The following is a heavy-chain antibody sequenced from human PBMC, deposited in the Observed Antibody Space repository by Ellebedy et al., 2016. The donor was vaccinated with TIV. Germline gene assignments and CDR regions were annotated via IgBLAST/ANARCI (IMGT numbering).Heavy chain of an antibody. D-gene: IGHD1-26*01. CDR1: GFTFSSYW. CDR2: IKQDGTEK. Sequence: GESLKISCAASGFTFSSYWMSWVRQAPGKGLEWVANIKQDGTEKYYVDSVKGRITISRDNAKNSLYLQMNSLRAEDTAVYYCARAPLYSGNSYYFDCWGQGTLVTVSS. V-gene: IGHV3-7*01. J-gene: IGHJ4*02. CDR3: ARAPLYSGNSYYFDC.